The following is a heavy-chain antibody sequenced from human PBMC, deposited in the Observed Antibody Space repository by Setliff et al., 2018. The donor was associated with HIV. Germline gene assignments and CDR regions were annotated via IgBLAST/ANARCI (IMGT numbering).Heavy chain of an antibody. J-gene: IGHJ4*02. V-gene: IGHV1-3*01. CDR1: GYTFTDYA. CDR3: ARDADYDFWSGYWRYFDY. Sequence: GASVKVSCKASGYTFTDYAMHWVRQAPGQSLEWMGWINAGNGNTKYSQKFQGRVTMTRDTSASTAYMELSSLRSDDMAVYYCARDADYDFWSGYWRYFDYWGQGTLVTVSS. CDR2: INAGNGNT. D-gene: IGHD3-3*01.